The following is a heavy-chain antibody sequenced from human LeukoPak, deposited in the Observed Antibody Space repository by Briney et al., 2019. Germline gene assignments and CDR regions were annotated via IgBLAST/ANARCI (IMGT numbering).Heavy chain of an antibody. J-gene: IGHJ4*02. V-gene: IGHV3-30*02. Sequence: GGSLRLSCAASGFTFSSYGMHWVRQAPGKGLEWVAFIRYDGSNKYYADSVKGRFTISRDNSKNTLYLQMNSLRAEDTAVYYCAKDTHCGGDCYYFDYWGQGTLVTVSS. D-gene: IGHD2-21*02. CDR2: IRYDGSNK. CDR1: GFTFSSYG. CDR3: AKDTHCGGDCYYFDY.